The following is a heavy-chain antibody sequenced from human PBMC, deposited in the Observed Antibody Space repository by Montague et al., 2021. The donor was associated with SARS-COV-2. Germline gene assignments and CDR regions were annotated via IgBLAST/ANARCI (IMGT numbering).Heavy chain of an antibody. CDR3: ARGVRVAIRPDRFSYRVDV. V-gene: IGHV4-34*01. D-gene: IGHD3-3*01. CDR2: IHHGGDT. CDR1: GTSFTDYY. Sequence: SETLSLTCDVNGTSFTDYYWTWLRQSPGGGLEWIGEIHHGGDTNYNPSLRSRVTMSIDTSKPQSSLRVYSMTAADTAVYYCARGVRVAIRPDRFSYRVDVWGRGTAVIVTS. J-gene: IGHJ6*02.